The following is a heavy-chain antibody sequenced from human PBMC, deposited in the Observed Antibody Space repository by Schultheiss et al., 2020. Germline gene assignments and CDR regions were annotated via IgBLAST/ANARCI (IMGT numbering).Heavy chain of an antibody. D-gene: IGHD6-19*01. Sequence: SETLSLTCTVSGGSISSGGYYWSWIRQHPGKGLEWIGYIYYSGSTNYNPSLKSRVTISVDTSKNQFSLKLSSVTAADTAVYYCARVSVGIAVYYFDYWGQGTLVTVSS. CDR1: GGSISSGGYY. J-gene: IGHJ4*02. CDR2: IYYSGST. V-gene: IGHV4-61*08. CDR3: ARVSVGIAVYYFDY.